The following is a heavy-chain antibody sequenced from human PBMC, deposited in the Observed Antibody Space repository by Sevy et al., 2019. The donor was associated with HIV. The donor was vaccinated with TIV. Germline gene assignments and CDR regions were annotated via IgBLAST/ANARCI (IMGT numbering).Heavy chain of an antibody. Sequence: GGSLRLSCAASGFTFSNAWMSWVRQAPGKGLEWVGRIKSKIDGATRDLAAPVKGRITISRDDSRNTLYLQMNSLKTADTGVYCCATGLGKSDFDYWGQGTLVTVSS. V-gene: IGHV3-15*01. D-gene: IGHD3-9*01. CDR2: IKSKIDGATR. CDR1: GFTFSNAW. CDR3: ATGLGKSDFDY. J-gene: IGHJ4*02.